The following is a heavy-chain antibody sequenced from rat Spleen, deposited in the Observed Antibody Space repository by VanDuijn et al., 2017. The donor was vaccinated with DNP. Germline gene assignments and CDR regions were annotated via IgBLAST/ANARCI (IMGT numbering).Heavy chain of an antibody. CDR1: GFTFRDYG. CDR2: INPGGTNT. D-gene: IGHD4-3*01. CDR3: ARHNSGY. J-gene: IGHJ2*01. Sequence: EVQLVESGGGLVQPGRSLKLSCAASGFTFRDYGMAWVRQAPTKGLEWVATINPGGTNTDYPDSVKGRFTISRDNAKSTLYLQMNSLRSEDTATYYCARHNSGYWGQGVMVTVSS. V-gene: IGHV5S13*01.